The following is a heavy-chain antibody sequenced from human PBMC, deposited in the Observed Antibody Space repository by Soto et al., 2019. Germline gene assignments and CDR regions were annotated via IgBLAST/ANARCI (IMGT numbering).Heavy chain of an antibody. CDR1: GYTFTGYY. CDR3: AREGISGYDFRTEEHYYYYMDV. J-gene: IGHJ6*03. Sequence: ASVKVSCKASGYTFTGYYMHWVRQAPGQGLEWMGWINPNSGGTNYAQKFQGWVTMTRDTSISTAYMELSRLRSDDTAVYYCAREGISGYDFRTEEHYYYYMDVWGKGTTVTVSS. V-gene: IGHV1-2*04. D-gene: IGHD5-12*01. CDR2: INPNSGGT.